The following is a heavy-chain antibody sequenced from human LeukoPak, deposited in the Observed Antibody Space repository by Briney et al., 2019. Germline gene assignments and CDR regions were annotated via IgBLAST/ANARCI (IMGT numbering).Heavy chain of an antibody. CDR2: INPNSGGT. CDR3: AMRKEASYYDSSGYYAEVDY. CDR1: GYTFTGYY. Sequence: ASVKVSCKASGYTFTGYYMHWVRQAPGQGLEWMGWINPNSGGTNYAQKFQGRVTMTRDTSISTAYMELSRLRSDDTAVYYCAMRKEASYYDSSGYYAEVDYWGQGTLVTVSS. D-gene: IGHD3-22*01. J-gene: IGHJ4*02. V-gene: IGHV1-2*02.